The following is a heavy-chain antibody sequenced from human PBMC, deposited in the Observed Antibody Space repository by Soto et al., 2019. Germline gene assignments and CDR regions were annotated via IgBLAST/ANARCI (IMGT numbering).Heavy chain of an antibody. CDR3: AVVEMTDTDGENYFYAMDV. Sequence: QGQLVQSGAEVKKPGSSVKVSCKASGGTLRRYAISWVRQAPGRGLEWMGVIIPRFGTTSYAQTETFQGRIRIKADGHTSTASMELSSLRSGDTAVYFCAVVEMTDTDGENYFYAMDVWGQGTTVIVSS. V-gene: IGHV1-69*01. J-gene: IGHJ6*02. CDR1: GGTLRRYA. D-gene: IGHD3-22*01. CDR2: IIPRFGTT.